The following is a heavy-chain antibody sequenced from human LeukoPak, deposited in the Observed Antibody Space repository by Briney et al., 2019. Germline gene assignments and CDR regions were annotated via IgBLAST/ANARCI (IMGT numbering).Heavy chain of an antibody. J-gene: IGHJ4*02. CDR3: ARIVGYWNYFDY. CDR1: GGSISSGDYY. V-gene: IGHV4-30-4*08. CDR2: IYYSGST. Sequence: SETLSLTCTVSGGSISSGDYYWSWIRQPPGKGLEWIGYIYYSGSTYYNPSLKSRVTISVDTPKNQFSLKLSSVTAADTAVYYCARIVGYWNYFDYWGQGTLVTVSS. D-gene: IGHD2-15*01.